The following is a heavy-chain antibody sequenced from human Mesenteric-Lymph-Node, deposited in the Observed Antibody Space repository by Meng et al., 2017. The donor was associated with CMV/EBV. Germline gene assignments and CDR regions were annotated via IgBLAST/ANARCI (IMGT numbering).Heavy chain of an antibody. J-gene: IGHJ5*02. V-gene: IGHV3-74*01. CDR1: GFTFSSCW. Sequence: GESLKISCAASGFTFSSCWMHWVRQAPGKGLVWVSRINSDGSSTSYADSVKGRFTISRDNAKNTLYLQMNSLRAEDTAVYYCARDLPTGYSYGENWFDPWGQGTLVTVSS. CDR2: INSDGSST. D-gene: IGHD5-18*01. CDR3: ARDLPTGYSYGENWFDP.